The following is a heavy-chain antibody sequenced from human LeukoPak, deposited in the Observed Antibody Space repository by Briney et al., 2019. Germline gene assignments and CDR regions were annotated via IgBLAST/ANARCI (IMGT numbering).Heavy chain of an antibody. J-gene: IGHJ4*02. CDR3: ARGGVTYSGYDFPYYFDY. Sequence: PGGSLRLSCAASGFTVSNNFMSWVRQAPGKGLEWVSVIHSGGTTYYADSVKGRFTISRDNSRNTLYLQMNSLRAEDTAVYYCARGGVTYSGYDFPYYFDYWGQGTLVTVSS. CDR2: IHSGGTT. D-gene: IGHD5-12*01. CDR1: GFTVSNNF. V-gene: IGHV3-53*01.